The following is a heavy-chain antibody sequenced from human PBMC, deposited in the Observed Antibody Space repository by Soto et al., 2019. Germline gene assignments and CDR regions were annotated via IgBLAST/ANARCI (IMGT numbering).Heavy chain of an antibody. D-gene: IGHD3-16*01. Sequence: GVSQRLSWTAAGGNGGERGRSWVRKAPGKGLEWVSVICNSGSTGYADSVKGRFTISRDNAKNTLYLQMNSLRAEDTALYYCAKDKALDAYIWRSSHVTGIFDYRGQGILVTVSS. CDR3: AKDKALDAYIWRSSHVTGIFDY. J-gene: IGHJ4*02. CDR1: GGNGGERG. V-gene: IGHV3-20*04. CDR2: ICNSGST.